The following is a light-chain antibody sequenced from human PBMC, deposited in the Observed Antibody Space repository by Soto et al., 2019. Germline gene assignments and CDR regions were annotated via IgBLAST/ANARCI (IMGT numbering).Light chain of an antibody. CDR2: SAS. CDR1: QSISTE. Sequence: EIVMTQSPATPSVSPGERATLSCRASQSISTELAWYQQKPGQPPRLLIYSASTRATGVPARFTVSGSGSEFTLTISGLQSEDFAVYYCQQGHNWPLTFGQGTRLEI. J-gene: IGKJ2*01. V-gene: IGKV3-15*01. CDR3: QQGHNWPLT.